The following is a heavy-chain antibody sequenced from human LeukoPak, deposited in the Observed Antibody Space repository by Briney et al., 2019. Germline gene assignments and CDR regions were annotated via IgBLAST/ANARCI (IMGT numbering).Heavy chain of an antibody. CDR2: STGGST. Sequence: GGSLRLSCAASGFSFSSYAMSWVRQAPGKGLEWVSASTGGSTYYPDSVKGRFTVSRDNSKNTLYLQLNSLRGEDTAVYYCAKGALGAAYWYFDVWGRGTLVSVSS. CDR3: AKGALGAAYWYFDV. J-gene: IGHJ2*01. CDR1: GFSFSSYA. V-gene: IGHV3-23*01. D-gene: IGHD1-26*01.